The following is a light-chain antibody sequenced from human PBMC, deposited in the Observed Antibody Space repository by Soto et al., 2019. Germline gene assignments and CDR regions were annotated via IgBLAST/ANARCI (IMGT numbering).Light chain of an antibody. CDR3: QSYDTSLGGRV. CDR1: SSNIGAGYD. V-gene: IGLV1-40*01. Sequence: QSVLTQPPSVSGAPGQRVTIYCTGSSSNIGAGYDVHWYQQLPGTAPKLLIYGNSNRPSGVPDRFSGSKSGTSASLAITGLQAEDADDYYCQSYDTSLGGRVFGGGTKLTVL. J-gene: IGLJ3*02. CDR2: GNS.